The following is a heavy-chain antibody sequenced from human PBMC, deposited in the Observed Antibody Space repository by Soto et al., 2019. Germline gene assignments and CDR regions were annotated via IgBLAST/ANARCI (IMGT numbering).Heavy chain of an antibody. CDR1: GGTFSSYA. CDR3: ARDHQITQQHSYYYGMDV. V-gene: IGHV1-69*13. CDR2: IIPIFGTA. J-gene: IGHJ6*02. D-gene: IGHD6-13*01. Sequence: ASVKVSCKASGGTFSSYAISWVRQAPGQGLEWMGGIIPIFGTANYAQKFQGRVPITADESTSTAYMELSSLRSEDTAVYYCARDHQITQQHSYYYGMDVWGQGTTVTVSS.